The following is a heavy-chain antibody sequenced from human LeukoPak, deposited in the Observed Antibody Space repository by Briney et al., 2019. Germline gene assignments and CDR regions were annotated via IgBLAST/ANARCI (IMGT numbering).Heavy chain of an antibody. CDR2: ISHGGTT. V-gene: IGHV4-4*02. D-gene: IGHD2/OR15-2a*01. J-gene: IGHJ4*02. Sequence: SGTLSLTCGVSGGSIDITNYWSWVRQAPGKGLEWIGEISHGGTTNYNPSLRSRVAMSLDRANNQFSLSLTSVTAADTAVYYCTRENRPFCPFAYWGQGVPVTVSS. CDR3: TRENRPFCPFAY. CDR1: GGSIDITNY.